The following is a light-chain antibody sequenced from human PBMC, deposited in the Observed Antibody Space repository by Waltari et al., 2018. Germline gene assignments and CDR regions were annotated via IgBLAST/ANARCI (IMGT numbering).Light chain of an antibody. CDR3: QQYNSVPPLT. CDR2: ASS. CDR1: QDISNS. Sequence: DIQMTQSPSSLSASVGDRVTITCRATQDISNSLAWYQQKPGKAPKLMLHASSTLESGVPSRFSGSGSGTDYTLTISSPQPEDFATYYCQQYNSVPPLTFGGGTKVEIK. V-gene: IGKV1-NL1*01. J-gene: IGKJ4*01.